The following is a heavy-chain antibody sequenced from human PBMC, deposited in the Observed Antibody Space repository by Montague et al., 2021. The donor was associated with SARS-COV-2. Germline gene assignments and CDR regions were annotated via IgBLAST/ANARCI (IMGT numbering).Heavy chain of an antibody. Sequence: SETLSLTCAVYGGSLSGYYWSWIRQHPGEGLEWNAEISHSGSTSYNPSLKSRVTISVDTSKNQFSLKLSSATAADTAVYYCARVPYRLLFVPRYYGMDVWGQGTTVTVSS. V-gene: IGHV4-34*01. CDR3: ARVPYRLLFVPRYYGMDV. J-gene: IGHJ6*02. CDR1: GGSLSGYY. D-gene: IGHD2-2*01. CDR2: ISHSGST.